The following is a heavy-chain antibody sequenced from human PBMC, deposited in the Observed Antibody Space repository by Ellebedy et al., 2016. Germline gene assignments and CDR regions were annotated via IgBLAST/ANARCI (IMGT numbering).Heavy chain of an antibody. CDR3: ASRAYDFDAFDI. D-gene: IGHD3-3*01. V-gene: IGHV3-30*03. Sequence: GESLKISCAASGFTFSRYGMHWVRQAPGKGLEWVAVISYDGSSKYYADSVKGRFTISRDNSKNTLFLQMNSLRAEDTAVYYCASRAYDFDAFDIWGQGTMVTVSS. CDR1: GFTFSRYG. CDR2: ISYDGSSK. J-gene: IGHJ3*02.